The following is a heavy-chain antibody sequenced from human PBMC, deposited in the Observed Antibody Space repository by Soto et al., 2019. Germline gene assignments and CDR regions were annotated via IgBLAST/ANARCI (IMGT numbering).Heavy chain of an antibody. CDR2: IYHTGGT. D-gene: IGHD2-15*01. Sequence: QVQLQESGPGLVKPSGTLSVTCAVSGVSISTDNWWSWVRQPPGKGLEWMGEIYHTGGTFYNPSRKSRVTVSLDKSNNQFALRLTSVTAADTAVYYCAKNTCYGGTCDTAFRIWGQGTTVTVSP. V-gene: IGHV4-4*02. J-gene: IGHJ3*02. CDR1: GVSISTDNW. CDR3: AKNTCYGGTCDTAFRI.